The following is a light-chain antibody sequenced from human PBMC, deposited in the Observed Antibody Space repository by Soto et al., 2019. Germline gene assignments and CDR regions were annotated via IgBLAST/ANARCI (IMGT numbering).Light chain of an antibody. J-gene: IGKJ4*01. V-gene: IGKV3-11*01. CDR2: SAS. Sequence: EIVLTQSPATLSLSPGERATLSCRVSPSIRNDLVWYHQKPGQAPRVLIYSASNRATGIPARFSGSGSGTDFTLTISNLEPEDFAVYYCQQRTNWPPTFGVGTKVEMK. CDR3: QQRTNWPPT. CDR1: PSIRND.